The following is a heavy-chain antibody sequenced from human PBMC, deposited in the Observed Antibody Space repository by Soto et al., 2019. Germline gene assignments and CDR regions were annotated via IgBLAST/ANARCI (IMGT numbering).Heavy chain of an antibody. V-gene: IGHV3-48*03. CDR1: GFTFSSYE. CDR3: ARVPAGYMTYYYGMDV. Sequence: GGSLRLSCAASGFTFSSYEMNWVRQSPGKGLEWVSYISSSGSTIYYADSVKGRFTISRDNAKNSLYLQMNSLRAEDTAVYYCARVPAGYMTYYYGMDVWGQGXTVTVYS. CDR2: ISSSGSTI. D-gene: IGHD5-12*01. J-gene: IGHJ6*02.